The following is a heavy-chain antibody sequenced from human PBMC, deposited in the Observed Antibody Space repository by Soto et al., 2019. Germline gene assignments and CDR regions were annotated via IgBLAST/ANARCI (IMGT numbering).Heavy chain of an antibody. Sequence: PGGSLRLSCAASGFTFSSYGMHWVRQAPGKGLEWVAVIWFDGSNQYYADSVKGRFTISRDNSKSTLYLQMNSLRAEDTAMYYCARGYCTATSCYSPADSWGQGTLVTVSS. CDR2: IWFDGSNQ. CDR1: GFTFSSYG. CDR3: ARGYCTATSCYSPADS. V-gene: IGHV3-33*01. J-gene: IGHJ4*02. D-gene: IGHD2-2*02.